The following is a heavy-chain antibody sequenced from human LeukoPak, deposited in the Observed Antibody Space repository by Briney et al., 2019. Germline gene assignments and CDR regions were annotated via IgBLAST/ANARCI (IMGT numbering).Heavy chain of an antibody. Sequence: SETLSLTCTVSGGSISSGSYYWSWIRQPAGKGLEWIGRIYTSGSTNYNPSLKSRVTISVDTSKNQFSLKLSSVTAADTAVYYCAGSLSYTAMAYFGYWGQGTLVTVSS. D-gene: IGHD5-18*01. CDR3: AGSLSYTAMAYFGY. CDR2: IYTSGST. CDR1: GGSISSGSYY. V-gene: IGHV4-61*02. J-gene: IGHJ4*02.